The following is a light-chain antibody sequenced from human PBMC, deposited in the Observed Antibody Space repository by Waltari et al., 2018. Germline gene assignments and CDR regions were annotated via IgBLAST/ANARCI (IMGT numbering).Light chain of an antibody. V-gene: IGLV2-23*02. CDR3: CSYAGTPRVV. CDR1: NNDIGSYNL. J-gene: IGLJ2*01. Sequence: QSALTQPASVSGSPGQSITISCTGTNNDIGSYNLFSWYQQHPGKAPKVIIFEVNKRLAVVSNRFSGSKSGNTASLTGSVLHPEDEADYYCCSYAGTPRVVFGGGTKLTVL. CDR2: EVN.